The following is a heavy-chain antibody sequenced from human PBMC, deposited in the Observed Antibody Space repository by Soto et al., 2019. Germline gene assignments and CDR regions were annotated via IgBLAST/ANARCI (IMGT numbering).Heavy chain of an antibody. CDR3: ASGRPYDYGDEVDP. V-gene: IGHV4-31*03. Sequence: KPSETLSLTCTVSGASISSGDYFWSWIRQHPGKGLEWIGYIYYSGSTYYNPSLKSRVTISVDTSKNQFSLKLSSVTAADTAVYYRASGRPYDYGDEVDPWGQGTLVTVSS. CDR2: IYYSGST. D-gene: IGHD4-17*01. CDR1: GASISSGDYF. J-gene: IGHJ5*02.